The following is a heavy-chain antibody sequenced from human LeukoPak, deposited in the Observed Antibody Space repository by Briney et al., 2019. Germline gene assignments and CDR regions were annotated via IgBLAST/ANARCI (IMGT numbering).Heavy chain of an antibody. CDR2: INPNSGGT. CDR3: ARDVVEYDYVWGSYRYHGYFDY. V-gene: IGHV1-2*02. CDR1: GYTFTGYY. D-gene: IGHD3-16*02. J-gene: IGHJ4*02. Sequence: ASVKVSCKASGYTFTGYYMHWVRQAPGQGLEWMGWINPNSGGTNYAQKFQGRVTMTRDTSIGTAYMELSRLRSDDTAVYYCARDVVEYDYVWGSYRYHGYFDYWGQGTLVTVSS.